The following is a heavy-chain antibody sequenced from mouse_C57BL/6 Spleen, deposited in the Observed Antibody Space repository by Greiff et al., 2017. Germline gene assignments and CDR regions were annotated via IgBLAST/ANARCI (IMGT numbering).Heavy chain of an antibody. J-gene: IGHJ1*03. D-gene: IGHD2-4*01. Sequence: VQLKESGGGLVKPGGSLKLSCAASGFTFSDYGMHWVRQAPEKGLEWVAYISSGSSTIYYADTVKGRFTISRDNAKNTLFLQMTSLRSEDTAMYYCAREVYDYDEGWYFDVWGTGTTVTVSS. CDR3: AREVYDYDEGWYFDV. V-gene: IGHV5-17*01. CDR2: ISSGSSTI. CDR1: GFTFSDYG.